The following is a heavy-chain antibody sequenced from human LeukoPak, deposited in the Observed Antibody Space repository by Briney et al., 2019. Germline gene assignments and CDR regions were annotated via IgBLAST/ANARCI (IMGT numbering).Heavy chain of an antibody. CDR2: IYYSGST. Sequence: PSETLSLTCTVSGGSISSSDYYWSWIRQPPGKGLEWIGYIYYSGSTYYNPSLKSRVTISIDTSKNQFSLKVTSVTAADTAVYYCARDSTGFGSEDLWGQGALVTVSS. D-gene: IGHD3-10*01. CDR3: ARDSTGFGSEDL. J-gene: IGHJ5*02. CDR1: GGSISSSDYY. V-gene: IGHV4-30-4*01.